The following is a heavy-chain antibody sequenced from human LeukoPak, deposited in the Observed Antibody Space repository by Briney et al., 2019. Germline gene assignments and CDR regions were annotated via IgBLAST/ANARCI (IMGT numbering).Heavy chain of an antibody. V-gene: IGHV4-39*01. CDR3: ASPLGELSLP. CDR2: IYYSGST. CDR1: GGSISSSSYY. J-gene: IGHJ5*02. Sequence: SETLSLTCTVSGGSISSSSYYWGWIRQPPGKGLEWIGSIYYSGSTYYNPSLKSRVTISVDTSKNQFSLKLSSVTAADTAVYYCASPLGELSLPWGQGTLVTVSS. D-gene: IGHD3-16*02.